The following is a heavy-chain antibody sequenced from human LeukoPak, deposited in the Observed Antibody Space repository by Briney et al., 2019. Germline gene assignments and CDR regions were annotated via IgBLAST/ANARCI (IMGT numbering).Heavy chain of an antibody. CDR2: INTNTGNP. V-gene: IGHV7-4-1*02. CDR3: ARGGSGIKQWLVRGDY. Sequence: ASVKVSCKASGYTFTSYAMNWVRQAPGQGLEWMGWINTNTGNPTYAQGFTGRFVFSLDTSVSTAYLQISSLKAEDTAMYYCARGGSGIKQWLVRGDYWGQGTLVTVSS. CDR1: GYTFTSYA. J-gene: IGHJ4*02. D-gene: IGHD6-19*01.